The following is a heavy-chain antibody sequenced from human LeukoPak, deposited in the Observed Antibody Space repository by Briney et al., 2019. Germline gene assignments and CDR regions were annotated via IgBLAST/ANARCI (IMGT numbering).Heavy chain of an antibody. D-gene: IGHD4-17*01. V-gene: IGHV3-33*01. CDR2: IWYDGSNE. CDR3: AAGDPVSY. J-gene: IGHJ4*02. Sequence: GGSLRLSCAASGFTFSSYGMNWVRQAPGKGLEWVAVIWYDGSNEYYVDSVRGRFTISRDNSKNTLYLQMNSLRVEDTAVNYCAAGDPVSYWGQGTLVSVSS. CDR1: GFTFSSYG.